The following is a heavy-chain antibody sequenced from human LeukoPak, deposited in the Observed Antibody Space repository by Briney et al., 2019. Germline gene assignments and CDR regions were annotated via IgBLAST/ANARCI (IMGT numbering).Heavy chain of an antibody. CDR2: IRSKANSYAT. Sequence: GGSLRLSCAASGFTFSGSAMHWVRQASGKGLERVGRIRSKANSYATAYAASVKGRFTISRDDSKNTAYLQMNSLKTEDTAVYYCTRPQIGLDPWGQGTLVTVSS. CDR1: GFTFSGSA. V-gene: IGHV3-73*01. CDR3: TRPQIGLDP. D-gene: IGHD2-21*01. J-gene: IGHJ5*02.